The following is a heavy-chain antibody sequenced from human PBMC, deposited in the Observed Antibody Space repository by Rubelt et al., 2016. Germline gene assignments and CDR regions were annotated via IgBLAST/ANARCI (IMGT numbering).Heavy chain of an antibody. V-gene: IGHV4-31*03. CDR1: GGSISSGGYY. Sequence: QVQLQESAPGLVKPSQTLSLTCTVSGGSISSGGYYWTWIRQHPGKGLEWIGYIYYSGRTYYNPSLKSRVTISVDTSKNQFSLKVYSVTAADTAVYYCARTYRYYSDYWGQGTLVTVSS. CDR2: IYYSGRT. J-gene: IGHJ4*02. CDR3: ARTYRYYSDY. D-gene: IGHD1-26*01.